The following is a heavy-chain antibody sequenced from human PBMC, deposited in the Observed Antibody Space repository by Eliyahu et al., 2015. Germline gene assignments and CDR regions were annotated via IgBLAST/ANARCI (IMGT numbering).Heavy chain of an antibody. CDR3: ARDDGRLFMHFDY. V-gene: IGHV3-48*02. Sequence: EVQLVESGGDLVQPGGSLRLSCAAXEFXXSGYSMNWVRQAPGKGLEWVSYINSRGDTQYYADSVKGRFTISRDNAKNLLYLQMDSLRDEDTAVYYCARDDGRLFMHFDYWGQGTPVTVSS. CDR1: EFXXSGYS. CDR2: INSRGDTQ. J-gene: IGHJ4*02. D-gene: IGHD3-9*01.